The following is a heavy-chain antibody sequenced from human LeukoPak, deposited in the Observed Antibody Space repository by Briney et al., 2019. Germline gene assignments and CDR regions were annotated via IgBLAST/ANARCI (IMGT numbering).Heavy chain of an antibody. Sequence: SETLSLTCAVYGGSFSGYYWSWIRQPPGKGLEWIGEINHSGSTNYNPSLKSRVTISVDTSKNQFSLKLSSVTAADTAVYYCARVRVRFLERIYKRQYYYGMDVWGQGTTVTVSS. J-gene: IGHJ6*02. D-gene: IGHD3-3*01. CDR3: ARVRVRFLERIYKRQYYYGMDV. V-gene: IGHV4-34*01. CDR1: GGSFSGYY. CDR2: INHSGST.